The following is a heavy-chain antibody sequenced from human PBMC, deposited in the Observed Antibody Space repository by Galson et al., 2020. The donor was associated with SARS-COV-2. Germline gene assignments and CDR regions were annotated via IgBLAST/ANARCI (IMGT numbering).Heavy chain of an antibody. CDR3: AREAAESSGWGWFDP. Sequence: GGSLRLSCVASGFTFSNFWMHWVRQAPGQGLVWVAQIDSDGRRTTYADAVKGRLTVSRDNAKNTLYLHMNSLSAEDTGVYYCAREAAESSGWGWFDPCGQGTLVTASS. CDR1: GFTFSNFW. D-gene: IGHD3-22*01. J-gene: IGHJ5*02. CDR2: IDSDGRRT. V-gene: IGHV3-74*01.